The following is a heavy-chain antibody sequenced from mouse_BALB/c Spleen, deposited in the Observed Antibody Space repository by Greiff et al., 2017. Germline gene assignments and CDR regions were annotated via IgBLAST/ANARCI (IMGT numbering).Heavy chain of an antibody. Sequence: EVMLVESGGGLVQPGGSRKLSCAASGFTFSSFGMHWVRQAPEKGLEWVAYISSGSSTIYYADTVKGRFTISRDNPKNTLFLQMTSLRSEDTAMYYCARERTGTGDFDYWGQGTTLTVSS. J-gene: IGHJ2*01. V-gene: IGHV5-17*02. CDR2: ISSGSSTI. D-gene: IGHD4-1*01. CDR3: ARERTGTGDFDY. CDR1: GFTFSSFG.